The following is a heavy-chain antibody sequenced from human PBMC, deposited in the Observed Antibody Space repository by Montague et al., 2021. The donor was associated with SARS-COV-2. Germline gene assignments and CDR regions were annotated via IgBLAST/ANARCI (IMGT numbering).Heavy chain of an antibody. V-gene: IGHV4-59*01. CDR1: GGSISSYY. Sequence: SETLSLTCTVSGGSISSYYWSWIRQPPGRGLQWIGYINYSGSTNYNPSLKSRVTISVDTSKNHFTLRLISVTAAGTAVYYCANFLRTPLLVVTLYGGMDVWGQGTTVTVSS. CDR2: INYSGST. D-gene: IGHD2-15*01. J-gene: IGHJ6*02. CDR3: ANFLRTPLLVVTLYGGMDV.